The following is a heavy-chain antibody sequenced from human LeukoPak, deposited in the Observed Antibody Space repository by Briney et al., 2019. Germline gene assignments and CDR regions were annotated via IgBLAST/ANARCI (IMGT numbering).Heavy chain of an antibody. CDR1: GYTFTGYY. CDR2: INPNSGGT. Sequence: ASVKVSCKASGYTFTGYYMHWVRQAPGQGLEWMGWINPNSGGTNYAQKFQGRVTMTRDTSISTAYMELSRLRSDDTAVYYCARDMYVVVPAAMRRFDPWGQGTLVTVSS. V-gene: IGHV1-2*02. CDR3: ARDMYVVVPAAMRRFDP. J-gene: IGHJ5*02. D-gene: IGHD2-2*01.